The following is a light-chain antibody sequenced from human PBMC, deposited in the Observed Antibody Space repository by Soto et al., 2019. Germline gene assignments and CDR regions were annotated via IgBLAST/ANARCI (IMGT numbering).Light chain of an antibody. V-gene: IGLV1-47*01. CDR2: RXX. CDR1: SSNNGSNY. J-gene: IGLJ2*01. CDR3: AAWDDSLSGHVV. Sequence: QSVLTQPPSASGTPGQRVTISCSGSSSNNGSNYVYWYQQPPGTAPKLLICRXXXXXXXXXXXXXGSKSGTSASLAISGLXXXXXXXXXXAAWDDSLSGHVVFGGGTKLTVL.